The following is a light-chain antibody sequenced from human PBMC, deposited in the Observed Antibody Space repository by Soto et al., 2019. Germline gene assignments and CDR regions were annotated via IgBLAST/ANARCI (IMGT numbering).Light chain of an antibody. V-gene: IGKV3-15*01. CDR3: QQYSTGLWT. CDR1: QSVDSK. Sequence: EIVMTQSPATLSMSPGERATLSCRASQSVDSKLAWYQQKPGQGPRLLIYGASSRATGIPARFSGSGAGTEFPLTIISLESEDFAVYYCQQYSTGLWTFGQGTKVEIK. J-gene: IGKJ1*01. CDR2: GAS.